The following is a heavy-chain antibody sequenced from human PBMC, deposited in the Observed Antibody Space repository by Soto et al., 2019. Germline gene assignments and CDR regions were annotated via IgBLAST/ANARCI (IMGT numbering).Heavy chain of an antibody. J-gene: IGHJ5*02. CDR2: ISAYNGNT. D-gene: IGHD4-17*01. Sequence: ASVKVSCKASGYTFTSYGISWVRQAPGQGLEWMGWISAYNGNTNYAQKLQGRVTMTTDTSTSTAYMELRSLRSDDTAVYYCARDVHDYGDSWFDPWGQGTLVTVSS. V-gene: IGHV1-18*01. CDR3: ARDVHDYGDSWFDP. CDR1: GYTFTSYG.